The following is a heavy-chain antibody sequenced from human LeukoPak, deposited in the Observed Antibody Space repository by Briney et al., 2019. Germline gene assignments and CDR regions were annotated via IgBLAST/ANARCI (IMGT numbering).Heavy chain of an antibody. CDR1: GFTFSGYG. Sequence: GGSLRLSCAVSGFTFSGYGMHWGRPAAGKGVEGVAFIRYDGSNKYYAVCVKGRFTVSRDNFKNTLYLQMNTLRAEHPAVYYCGKHDSSSDYWGQGTLVTVSS. V-gene: IGHV3-30*02. D-gene: IGHD3-22*01. J-gene: IGHJ4*02. CDR2: IRYDGSNK. CDR3: GKHDSSSDY.